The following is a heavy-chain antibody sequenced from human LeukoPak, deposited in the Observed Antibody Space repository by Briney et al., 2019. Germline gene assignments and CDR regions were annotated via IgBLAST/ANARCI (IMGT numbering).Heavy chain of an antibody. V-gene: IGHV3-33*01. J-gene: IGHJ6*02. Sequence: GGSLRLSCATSGFTFSGYGMHWVRLAPGKGLEWVADIWSDGKNEHFAASVKGRFTISRDNSKKTMYLQINSLRAEDTAVYYCARDRHCVNGLCHNSPGMDVWGRGTTVTISS. CDR3: ARDRHCVNGLCHNSPGMDV. CDR1: GFTFSGYG. CDR2: IWSDGKNE. D-gene: IGHD2-8*01.